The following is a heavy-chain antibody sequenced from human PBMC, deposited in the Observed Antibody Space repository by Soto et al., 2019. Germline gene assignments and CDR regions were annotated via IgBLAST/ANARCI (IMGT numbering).Heavy chain of an antibody. V-gene: IGHV1-46*01. CDR1: GYTFTSYY. D-gene: IGHD1-26*01. Sequence: ASVKVSCKASGYTFTSYYMHWVRQAPGQGLEWMGIINPSGGSTSYAQKFQGRVTMTRDTSTSTVYMELSSLRSEDTAVYYCARTRWELLSYYYGMDVWGQGTTVTVS. CDR3: ARTRWELLSYYYGMDV. CDR2: INPSGGST. J-gene: IGHJ6*02.